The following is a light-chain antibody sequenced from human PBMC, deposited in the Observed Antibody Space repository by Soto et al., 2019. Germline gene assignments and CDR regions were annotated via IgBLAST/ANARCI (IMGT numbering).Light chain of an antibody. CDR2: QVS. J-gene: IGLJ2*01. V-gene: IGLV2-14*01. CDR1: SSDFGAYNY. Sequence: QSVLTQPASVSGSLGQSITISCTGSSSDFGAYNYVSWYQQHPGKAPERMIYQVSNRPYGVSNRFSGSKAGNTASLTISGLHAEDEADYYAISYTRNSTLVFGGGTKVTVL. CDR3: ISYTRNSTLV.